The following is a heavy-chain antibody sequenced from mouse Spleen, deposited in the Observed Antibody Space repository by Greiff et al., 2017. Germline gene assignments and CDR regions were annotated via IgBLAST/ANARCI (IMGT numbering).Heavy chain of an antibody. D-gene: IGHD2-3*01. CDR1: GYSITSGYY. Sequence: VQLQQSGPGLVKPSQSLSLTCSVTGYSITSGYYWNWIRQFPGNKLEWMGYISYDGSNNYNPSLKNRISITRDTSKNQFFLKLNSVTTEDTATYYCARGVYDGYYAYYWGQGTTLTVSS. CDR2: ISYDGSN. CDR3: ARGVYDGYYAYY. J-gene: IGHJ2*01. V-gene: IGHV3-6*01.